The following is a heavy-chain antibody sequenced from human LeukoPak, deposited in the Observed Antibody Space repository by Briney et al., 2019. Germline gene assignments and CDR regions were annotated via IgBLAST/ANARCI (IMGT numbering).Heavy chain of an antibody. J-gene: IGHJ4*02. Sequence: SETLSLTCAVYGGSFSGYYWSWIRQPPGKGLEWIGEINHSGSTNYNPSLKSRVTISVDTSKNQFSLKLSSVTAADTAVYYCAGGKNYDYVWGSYRYREDYWGQGTLVTVSS. CDR1: GGSFSGYY. CDR3: AGGKNYDYVWGSYRYREDY. V-gene: IGHV4-34*01. CDR2: INHSGST. D-gene: IGHD3-16*02.